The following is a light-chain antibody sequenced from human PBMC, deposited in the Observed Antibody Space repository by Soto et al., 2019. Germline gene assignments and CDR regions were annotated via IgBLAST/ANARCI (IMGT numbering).Light chain of an antibody. CDR2: GVS. J-gene: IGLJ2*01. Sequence: QSALTQPASVSGSLGQSITISCTGTSSDVGGYNYVSWYQQHPGKTPKLMIYGVSNRPSGVSNRFSASKSGNTAFLTISGLQAEDEADYYCSSYTRRNTVVFGGGIKVTVL. CDR3: SSYTRRNTVV. V-gene: IGLV2-14*01. CDR1: SSDVGGYNY.